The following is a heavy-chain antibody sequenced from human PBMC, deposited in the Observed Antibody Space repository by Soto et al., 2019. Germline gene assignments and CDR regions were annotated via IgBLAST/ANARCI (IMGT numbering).Heavy chain of an antibody. J-gene: IGHJ4*02. CDR2: INAYNGNT. Sequence: ASVTVSCKASGYTFTGYYMHWVRQAPGQGLEWMGWINAYNGNTNYAQKLQGRVTMTTDTSTSTAYMELRSLRSDDTAVYYCARDSATFPFDYWGQGTLVTVSS. D-gene: IGHD5-12*01. CDR1: GYTFTGYY. V-gene: IGHV1-18*04. CDR3: ARDSATFPFDY.